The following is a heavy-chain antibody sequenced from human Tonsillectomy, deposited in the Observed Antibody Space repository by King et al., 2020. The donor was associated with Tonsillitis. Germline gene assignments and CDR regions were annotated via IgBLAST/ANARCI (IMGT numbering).Heavy chain of an antibody. CDR1: GYTFTDFH. Sequence: QLVQSGAEVKKPGASVRVSCQASGYTFTDFHMHWVRQAPGLGLEWMAWIYPNDGGTYYAQKFQGRITLTRDTSINSVYMDLSRLTSDDTALYYCVRENWYYDYWGQGTLVAVSS. CDR3: VRENWYYDY. CDR2: IYPNDGGT. J-gene: IGHJ4*02. V-gene: IGHV1-2*02. D-gene: IGHD1-1*01.